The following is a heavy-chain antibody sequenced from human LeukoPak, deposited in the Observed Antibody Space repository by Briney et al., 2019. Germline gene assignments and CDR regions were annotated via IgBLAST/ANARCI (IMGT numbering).Heavy chain of an antibody. CDR2: ISSSSSYT. J-gene: IGHJ6*02. D-gene: IGHD1-7*01. CDR1: GFTFSSYA. CDR3: ATPAPLITGTTDSYYYGMDV. V-gene: IGHV3-21*05. Sequence: GGSLGLSCAASGFTFSSYAMSWVRQAPGKGLEWVSYISSSSSYTNYADSVKGRFTISRDNAKNSLYLQMNSLRAEDTAVYYCATPAPLITGTTDSYYYGMDVWGQGTTVTVSS.